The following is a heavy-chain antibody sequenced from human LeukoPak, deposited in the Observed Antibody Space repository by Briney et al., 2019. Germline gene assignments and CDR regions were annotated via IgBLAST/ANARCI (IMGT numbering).Heavy chain of an antibody. V-gene: IGHV4-34*01. J-gene: IGHJ5*02. CDR3: ARHYGP. CDR1: NGSFSGYY. CDR2: INHSGST. D-gene: IGHD3-16*01. Sequence: PSETLSLTCAIYNGSFSGYYWSWIRQPPGKGLEWIGEINHSGSTNYNPSLKSRVTISGDTSKNQFSLKLTSVTAADTAVYYCARHYGPWGQGTLVTVSS.